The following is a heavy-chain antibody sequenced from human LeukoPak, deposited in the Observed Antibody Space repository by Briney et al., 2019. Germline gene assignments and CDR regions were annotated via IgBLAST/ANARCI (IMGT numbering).Heavy chain of an antibody. V-gene: IGHV3-30-3*01. Sequence: GGSLRLSCAASGFTFSGYAMHWVRQAPGKGLEWVAVISYDGSNKYYADSVKGRFTISRDNSKNTLYLQMNSLRAEDTAVYYCARGVVPAACFDYWGQGTLVTVSS. CDR1: GFTFSGYA. D-gene: IGHD2-2*01. CDR2: ISYDGSNK. J-gene: IGHJ4*02. CDR3: ARGVVPAACFDY.